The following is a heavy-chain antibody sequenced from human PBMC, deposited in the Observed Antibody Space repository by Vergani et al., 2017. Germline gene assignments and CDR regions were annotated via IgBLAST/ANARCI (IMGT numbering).Heavy chain of an antibody. Sequence: EVQLLESGGGLVQPGGSLRLTCAASEFTFSNYAMNWVRQAPGKGLEWVSGISGSGVSAYYTDSVKGRFTISRDNSKHTLYLQMNSLRAEDTAVYYCVCVLGKVVPAGRTSFDYWSQGTLVTGTS. V-gene: IGHV3-23*01. D-gene: IGHD2-2*01. CDR1: EFTFSNYA. CDR3: VCVLGKVVPAGRTSFDY. J-gene: IGHJ4*02. CDR2: ISGSGVSA.